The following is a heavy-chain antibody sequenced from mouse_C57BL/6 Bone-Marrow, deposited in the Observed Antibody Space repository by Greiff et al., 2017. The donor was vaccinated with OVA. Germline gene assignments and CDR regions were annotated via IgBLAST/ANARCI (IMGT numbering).Heavy chain of an antibody. V-gene: IGHV5-9*01. Sequence: EVKLVESGGGLVKPGGSLKLSCAASGFTFSSYTMSWVRQTPEKRLEWVATISGGGGNTYYPDSVKGRFTISRDNAKNTLYLQMSSLRTEDTALDYYARPSYYDYRSLAYWGQGTLVTVSA. CDR3: ARPSYYDYRSLAY. CDR1: GFTFSSYT. J-gene: IGHJ3*01. D-gene: IGHD2-4*01. CDR2: ISGGGGNT.